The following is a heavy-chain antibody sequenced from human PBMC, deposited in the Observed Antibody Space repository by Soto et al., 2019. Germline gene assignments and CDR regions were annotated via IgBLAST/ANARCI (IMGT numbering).Heavy chain of an antibody. CDR2: INAYNGNT. CDR3: AMVDVYVTPSPQDV. Sequence: GASVKVSCKASGYTFTSYDINWVRQAPGQGLEWMGWINAYNGNTNYAQNLQGRVTLTTDTSTSTAYMELRSLRSNDTAVYYCAMVDVYVTPSPQDVWGQGSTVTVSS. CDR1: GYTFTSYD. J-gene: IGHJ6*02. D-gene: IGHD3-16*01. V-gene: IGHV1-18*01.